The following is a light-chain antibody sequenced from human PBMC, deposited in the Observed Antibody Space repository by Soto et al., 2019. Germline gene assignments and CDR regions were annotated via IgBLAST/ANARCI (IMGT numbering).Light chain of an antibody. CDR3: PHYSTSPWT. J-gene: IGKJ1*01. Sequence: EIVLTQSPGTLSLSPGERATLSCRASQSISGSYLAWYQQKPGQPPRLLIYATSRRATGIPGRFSGSASETDFTLTISRLEPEDFAVYYCPHYSTSPWTFGQGTKVEIK. CDR1: QSISGSY. V-gene: IGKV3-20*01. CDR2: ATS.